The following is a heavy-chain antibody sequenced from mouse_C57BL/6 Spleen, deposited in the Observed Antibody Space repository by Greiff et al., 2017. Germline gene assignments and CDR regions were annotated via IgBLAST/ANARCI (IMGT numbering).Heavy chain of an antibody. D-gene: IGHD2-3*01. J-gene: IGHJ4*01. Sequence: VQLQQSGAELVKPGASVKLSCTASCFNIKDCYMHWVKQRPEQGLEWIGRIAPEDGATKYAPKFQGKATITADTSSNTAYLQLSSLTSEDTAVYCCAIYDGPYAMDYWGQGTSVTVSS. CDR2: IAPEDGAT. CDR1: CFNIKDCY. CDR3: AIYDGPYAMDY. V-gene: IGHV14-2*01.